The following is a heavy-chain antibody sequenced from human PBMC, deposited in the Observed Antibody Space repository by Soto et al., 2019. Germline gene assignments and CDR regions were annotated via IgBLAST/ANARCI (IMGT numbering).Heavy chain of an antibody. Sequence: QVQLVQSGAEVKKPGASVKGSCKASGYSFTSYDINWVRQATGQGLEWMGWMNPKSGNTGYAQKFQGRVTMTRNTSISTAYMELTSLRSDDTAVYYCARDKAGYFDLWGRGTLVTVSS. J-gene: IGHJ2*01. CDR2: MNPKSGNT. CDR3: ARDKAGYFDL. V-gene: IGHV1-8*01. CDR1: GYSFTSYD.